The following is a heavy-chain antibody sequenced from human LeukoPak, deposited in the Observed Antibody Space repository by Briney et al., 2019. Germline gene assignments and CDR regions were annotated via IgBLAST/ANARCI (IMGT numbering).Heavy chain of an antibody. CDR1: GGSISSYY. V-gene: IGHV4-59*01. D-gene: IGHD6-13*01. CDR3: ARYFRSSSSSNFDY. Sequence: SETLSLTCTVSGGSISSYYWSWVRQPPGKGLEWIGYIYYSGSTNYNPSLKSRVTISVDTSKNQFSLKLSSVTAADTAAYYCARYFRSSSSSNFDYWGQGTLVTVSS. J-gene: IGHJ4*02. CDR2: IYYSGST.